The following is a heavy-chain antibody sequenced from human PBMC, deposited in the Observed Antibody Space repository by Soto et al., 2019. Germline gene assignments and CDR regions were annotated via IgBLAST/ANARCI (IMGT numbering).Heavy chain of an antibody. J-gene: IGHJ2*01. Sequence: QVQLVQSGAEVKKPGSSVKVSCKASEGTFSSYAISWVRQAPGQGLEWMGGIIPIFGTANYAQKFQGRVTITADESTSTAYMELSSLRSEDTAVYYCARVRFSQYGSWYFDLWGRGTLVTVSS. CDR2: IIPIFGTA. V-gene: IGHV1-69*01. D-gene: IGHD3-3*01. CDR1: EGTFSSYA. CDR3: ARVRFSQYGSWYFDL.